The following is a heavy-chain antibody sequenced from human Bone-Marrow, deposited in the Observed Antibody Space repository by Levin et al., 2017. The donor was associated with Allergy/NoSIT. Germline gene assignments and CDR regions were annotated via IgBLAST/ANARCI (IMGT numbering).Heavy chain of an antibody. J-gene: IGHJ3*02. CDR3: ARDGPEYYYGSGSDYQDAFDI. Sequence: SETLSLTCTVSGGSISSGDYYWSWIRQPPGKGLEWIGYIYYSGSTYYNPSLKSRVTISVDTSKNQFSLKLSSVTAADTAVYYCARDGPEYYYGSGSDYQDAFDIWGQGTMVTVSS. D-gene: IGHD3-10*01. CDR1: GGSISSGDYY. CDR2: IYYSGST. V-gene: IGHV4-30-4*01.